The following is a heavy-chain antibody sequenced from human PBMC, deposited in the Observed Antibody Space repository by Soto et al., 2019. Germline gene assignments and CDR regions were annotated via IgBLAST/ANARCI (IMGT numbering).Heavy chain of an antibody. Sequence: ESGGGVDHPEKSLRLSCAASGFTFSNFGMHWVRQAPGKGLEWVAVISNDGTSENYAQSVKGRFTISRDNSKNTLYLQMNSLRAEDTAVYYCAGGSGSYYVWGQGTLVTVSS. D-gene: IGHD1-26*01. CDR3: AGGSGSYYV. CDR2: ISNDGTSE. J-gene: IGHJ4*02. CDR1: GFTFSNFG. V-gene: IGHV3-30*03.